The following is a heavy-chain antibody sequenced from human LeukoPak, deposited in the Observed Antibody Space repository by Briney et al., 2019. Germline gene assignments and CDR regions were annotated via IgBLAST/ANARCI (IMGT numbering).Heavy chain of an antibody. J-gene: IGHJ4*02. Sequence: GGSLRLSCAASGFTFSSYDMHWVRHATGKGLEWVSAIGTAGDTYYPGSVKGRFTISRENAKNSLYLQMNSLRAGDTAVYYCARAGSSGYSDGNYFDYWGQGTLVTVSS. CDR2: IGTAGDT. D-gene: IGHD3-22*01. CDR3: ARAGSSGYSDGNYFDY. V-gene: IGHV3-13*01. CDR1: GFTFSSYD.